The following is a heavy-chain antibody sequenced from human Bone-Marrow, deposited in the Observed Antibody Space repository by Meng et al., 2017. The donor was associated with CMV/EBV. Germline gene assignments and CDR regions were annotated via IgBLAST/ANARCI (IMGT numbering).Heavy chain of an antibody. V-gene: IGHV3-30-3*01. CDR3: ARLKVLRFLEWLMFDS. J-gene: IGHJ4*02. Sequence: GESLKISCPASGFTFSSYAMHWVRQAPGKGLEWVAVISYDGSNKYYADSVKGRFTISRDNSKNTLYLQMNSLRAEDTAVYYCARLKVLRFLEWLMFDSWGQGTLVTVSS. CDR1: GFTFSSYA. D-gene: IGHD3-3*01. CDR2: ISYDGSNK.